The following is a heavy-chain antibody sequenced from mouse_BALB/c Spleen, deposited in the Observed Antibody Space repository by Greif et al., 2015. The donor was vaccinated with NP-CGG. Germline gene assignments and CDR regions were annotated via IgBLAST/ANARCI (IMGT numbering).Heavy chain of an antibody. CDR2: ISSGSSTI. CDR1: GFTFSSFG. V-gene: IGHV5-17*02. D-gene: IGHD2-1*01. Sequence: EVKVVESGGGLVQPGGSRKLSCAASGFTFSSFGMHWVRQAPEKGLEWVAYISSGSSTIYYADTMKGRFTISRDNPKNTLFLQMTSLRSEDTAMYYCAKSYGNYGGFDYWGQGTTLTVSS. CDR3: AKSYGNYGGFDY. J-gene: IGHJ2*01.